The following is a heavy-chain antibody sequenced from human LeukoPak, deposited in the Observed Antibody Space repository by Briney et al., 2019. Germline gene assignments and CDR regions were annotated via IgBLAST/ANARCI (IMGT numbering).Heavy chain of an antibody. Sequence: KPGGSLRLSCAASGFTFSSYAMSWVRQPPGKGLEWIGEINHSGSTNYNPSLKSRVTISVDTSKNQFSLKLSSVTAADTAVYYCARGERYFDWNDIWGQGTMVTVSS. J-gene: IGHJ3*02. D-gene: IGHD3-9*01. CDR2: INHSGST. V-gene: IGHV4-34*01. CDR3: ARGERYFDWNDI. CDR1: GFTFSSYA.